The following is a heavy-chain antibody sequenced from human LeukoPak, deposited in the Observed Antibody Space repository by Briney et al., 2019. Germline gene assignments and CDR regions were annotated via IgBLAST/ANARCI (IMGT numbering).Heavy chain of an antibody. V-gene: IGHV4-4*07. CDR1: GGSISSYY. J-gene: IGHJ2*01. D-gene: IGHD7-27*01. CDR3: ARDRNWGRGYFDL. Sequence: SETLSLTCTVSGGSISSYYWSWIRQPAGKGLECIGRITTTGSTSYNPSLRTRVTISEDSSKDQFSLNLKSVTAADTAVYYCARDRNWGRGYFDLWGRGTLVIVSS. CDR2: ITTTGST.